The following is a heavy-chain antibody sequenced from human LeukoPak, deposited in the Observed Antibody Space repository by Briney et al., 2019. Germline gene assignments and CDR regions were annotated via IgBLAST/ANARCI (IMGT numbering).Heavy chain of an antibody. CDR1: GGSISSHY. CDR2: IYTSGST. CDR3: ARAHWPYYYDSSDAFDI. Sequence: PSETLSLTCTVSGGSISSHYWSWIRQPAGKGLEWIGRIYTSGSTNYNPSLKSRVTMSVDTSKNQFSLKLSSVTAADTAVYYCARAHWPYYYDSSDAFDIWGQGTMVTVSS. V-gene: IGHV4-4*07. D-gene: IGHD3-22*01. J-gene: IGHJ3*02.